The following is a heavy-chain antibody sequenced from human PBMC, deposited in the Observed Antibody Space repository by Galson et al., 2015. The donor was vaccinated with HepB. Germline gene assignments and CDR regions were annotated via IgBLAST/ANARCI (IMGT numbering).Heavy chain of an antibody. D-gene: IGHD6-19*01. Sequence: SVKVSCKASGYTFTSYVINWVRQAPGQGLEWMGGINTNTGTPTYAQGFTGRFVFSLDTSVSTAYLQISSLKTEDTAVYYCARVTSIYDFSSRAYSYYYYGMDFGGQGTTVAVSS. CDR1: GYTFTSYV. V-gene: IGHV7-4-1*02. CDR3: ARVTSIYDFSSRAYSYYYYGMDF. CDR2: INTNTGTP. J-gene: IGHJ6*02.